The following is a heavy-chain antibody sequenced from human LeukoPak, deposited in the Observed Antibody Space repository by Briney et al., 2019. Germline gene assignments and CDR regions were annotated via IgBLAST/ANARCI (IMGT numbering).Heavy chain of an antibody. CDR3: ARDHGDFVQHD. Sequence: SETLSLTCTVSGDSISSGNFYWGWIRQPPGKELQWIGSIYYNGITHYNPSLESRVTISADTSTNEFSLKLRSVTAADTAMYYCARDHGDFVQHDWGQGTLVTVSS. D-gene: IGHD4-17*01. V-gene: IGHV4-39*01. CDR1: GDSISSGNFY. J-gene: IGHJ4*02. CDR2: IYYNGIT.